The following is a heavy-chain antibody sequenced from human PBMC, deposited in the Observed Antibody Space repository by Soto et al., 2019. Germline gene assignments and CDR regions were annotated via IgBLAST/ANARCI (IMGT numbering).Heavy chain of an antibody. D-gene: IGHD1-26*01. CDR3: VCSLGPTTGIDY. V-gene: IGHV4-39*01. J-gene: IGHJ4*02. CDR2: MRYSGDT. Sequence: SGTLFLTCTVSGCSLTSSCFPWGRVPQTPGKGLEWIGNMRYSGDTHSDPSLQSRVTISVDTPKSQFSLSLSSVTAADTAIYYCVCSLGPTTGIDYWGQGILVTVSS. CDR1: GCSLTSSCFP.